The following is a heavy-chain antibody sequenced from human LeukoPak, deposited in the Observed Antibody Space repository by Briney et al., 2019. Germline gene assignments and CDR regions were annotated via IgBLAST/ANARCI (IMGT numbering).Heavy chain of an antibody. CDR3: ARAPPSYYCDSSGYYYGLYYFDY. Sequence: SETLSLTCAVYGGSFSGYYWSWIRQPPGKGLEWIGEINHSGSTNYNPSLKSRVTISVDTSKNQFSLKLSSVTAADTAVYYCARAPPSYYCDSSGYYYGLYYFDYWGQGTLVTVSS. CDR1: GGSFSGYY. CDR2: INHSGST. V-gene: IGHV4-34*01. D-gene: IGHD3-22*01. J-gene: IGHJ4*02.